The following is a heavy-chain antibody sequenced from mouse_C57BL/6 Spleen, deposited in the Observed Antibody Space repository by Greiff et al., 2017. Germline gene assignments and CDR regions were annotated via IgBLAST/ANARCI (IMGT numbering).Heavy chain of an antibody. CDR1: GFNIKDYY. CDR3: TKIDITTVVADYWYFDV. V-gene: IGHV14-1*01. Sequence: EVQLVESGAELVRPGASVKLSCTASGFNIKDYYMHWVKQRPEQGLEWIGRIDPEDGDTEYAPKFQGKATMTADTSSNTAYLQLSSLTSEDTAVYYCTKIDITTVVADYWYFDVWGTGTTVTVSS. CDR2: IDPEDGDT. J-gene: IGHJ1*03. D-gene: IGHD1-1*01.